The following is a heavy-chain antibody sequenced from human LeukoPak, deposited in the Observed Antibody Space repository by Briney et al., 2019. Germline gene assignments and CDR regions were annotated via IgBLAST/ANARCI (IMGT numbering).Heavy chain of an antibody. CDR3: AKVRKGITMIVVVPYFDY. CDR1: GFTFSDYD. D-gene: IGHD3-22*01. CDR2: ITNSGSTI. V-gene: IGHV3-11*01. J-gene: IGHJ4*02. Sequence: GGSLRLSCAASGFTFSDYDMSWIRQAPGKGLEWVSYITNSGSTIYFADSVKGRFTISRDNSKNTLYLQMNSLRAEDTAVYYCAKVRKGITMIVVVPYFDYWGQGTLVTVSS.